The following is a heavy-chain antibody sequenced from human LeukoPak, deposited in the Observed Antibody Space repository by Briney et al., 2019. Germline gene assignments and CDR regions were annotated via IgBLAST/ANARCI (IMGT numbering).Heavy chain of an antibody. J-gene: IGHJ4*02. D-gene: IGHD3-16*01. CDR2: INHSGST. V-gene: IGHV4-34*01. CDR3: TRHYGP. CDR1: GGSFSGYY. Sequence: PSETLSLTCAVYGGSFSGYYWSWIRQPPGKGLEWIGEINHSGSTNYNPSLKSRVTISVDTSKNQFSLKLNSVTATDTAVYYCTRHYGPWGQGTLVTVSS.